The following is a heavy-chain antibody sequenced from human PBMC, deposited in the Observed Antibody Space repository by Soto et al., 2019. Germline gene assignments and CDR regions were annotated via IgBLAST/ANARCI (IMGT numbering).Heavy chain of an antibody. CDR2: LYSGRGN. V-gene: IGHV4-39*01. J-gene: IGHJ6*02. D-gene: IGHD1-7*01. CDR3: ARHSTENYRYNYYFTMDV. CDR1: GDSISSTNYY. Sequence: PSETLSLTCTVSGDSISSTNYYWGWIRQPPGKGLEWIGTLYSGRGNYYNPSLKSRATISVDTSKNQFSLRLSSVTAADTAVYYCARHSTENYRYNYYFTMDVWGQGTTVTVSS.